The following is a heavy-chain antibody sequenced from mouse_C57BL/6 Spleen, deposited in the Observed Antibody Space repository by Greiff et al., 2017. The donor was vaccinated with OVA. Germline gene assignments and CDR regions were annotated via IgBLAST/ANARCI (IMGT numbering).Heavy chain of an antibody. Sequence: VQLQQSGAELARPGASVKMSCKASGYTFTSYTMHWVKQRPGQGLEWIGYINPSSGYTKYNQKFKDKATLTADKSSSTAYMQLSSLTSEDSAVYYCATASSSYDYFDYWGQGTTLTVSS. CDR2: INPSSGYT. CDR1: GYTFTSYT. D-gene: IGHD1-1*01. J-gene: IGHJ2*01. V-gene: IGHV1-4*01. CDR3: ATASSSYDYFDY.